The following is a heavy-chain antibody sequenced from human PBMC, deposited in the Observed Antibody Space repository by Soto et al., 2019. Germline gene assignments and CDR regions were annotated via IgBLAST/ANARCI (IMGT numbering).Heavy chain of an antibody. CDR1: GLTFSNYE. CDR2: IGRSGTTT. Sequence: EVQLVESGGGLVLPGGSLRLSCSASGLTFSNYEMNWVRQAPGKGLEWVSYIGRSGTTTYYADSLKGRFTISRDNAKNPLYLQMNSLRAEDTAVYYCATRSGGGGAFDFWGQGTMVTVSS. CDR3: ATRSGGGGAFDF. J-gene: IGHJ3*01. D-gene: IGHD3-10*01. V-gene: IGHV3-48*03.